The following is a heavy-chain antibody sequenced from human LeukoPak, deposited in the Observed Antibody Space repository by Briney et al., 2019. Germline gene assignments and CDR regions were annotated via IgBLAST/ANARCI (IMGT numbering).Heavy chain of an antibody. CDR1: GGFIGSSSFY. Sequence: SETLSLTCTVSGGFIGSSSFYWAWIRQTPGKGLEWIGSLAYSGSTYYKPSLKSRVTLSVDAAKNQFSLNLTSVTAADTALFYCASSTSYYYDTSGYFEYWGQGILVTVSS. J-gene: IGHJ4*02. D-gene: IGHD3-22*01. CDR2: LAYSGST. V-gene: IGHV4-39*01. CDR3: ASSTSYYYDTSGYFEY.